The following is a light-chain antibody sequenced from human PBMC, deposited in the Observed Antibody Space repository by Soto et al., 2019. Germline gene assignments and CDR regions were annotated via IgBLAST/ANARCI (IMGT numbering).Light chain of an antibody. V-gene: IGLV2-14*01. Sequence: QSALTQPASVSGSPGQSITISCTGTSSDVGGYNYVSWYQQHPGKAPKLMIYDVSNRPSGVSNRFSGSKSGNTASLTISGLQAEDEADSYCSSYTSNSTLVFGGGTNLTVL. J-gene: IGLJ2*01. CDR1: SSDVGGYNY. CDR3: SSYTSNSTLV. CDR2: DVS.